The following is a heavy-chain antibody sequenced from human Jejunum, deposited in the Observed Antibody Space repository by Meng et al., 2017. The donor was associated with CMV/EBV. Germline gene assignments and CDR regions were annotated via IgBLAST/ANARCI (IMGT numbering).Heavy chain of an antibody. D-gene: IGHD3-22*01. Sequence: QVQLVRSGAEVKKPGASVKVSCKASGYTFTSYDINWVRQGTGQGLEWMGRINPNNGGANYAQQFQGRVTMTTDTSISTAYMELSRLRSDDTAVYYCARDLSGYYSFVDYWGQGTLVTVSS. V-gene: IGHV1-2*06. CDR3: ARDLSGYYSFVDY. CDR1: GYTFTSYD. CDR2: INPNNGGA. J-gene: IGHJ4*02.